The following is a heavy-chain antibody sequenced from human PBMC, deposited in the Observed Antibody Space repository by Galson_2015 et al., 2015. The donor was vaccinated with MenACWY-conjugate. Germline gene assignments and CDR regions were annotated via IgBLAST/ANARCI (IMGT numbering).Heavy chain of an antibody. Sequence: LVKPTQTLTLTCTFSGFSLSTSKVGVGWIRQPPGQALEWLSLIHWDDDKRYSPSLKSRLTITKDTSKNQVVLSMTNMDPVDTATYHCAHSPYCSTTSCYAARAFDVWGQGTVVTVSS. J-gene: IGHJ3*01. CDR1: GFSLSTSKVG. D-gene: IGHD2-2*01. CDR3: AHSPYCSTTSCYAARAFDV. CDR2: IHWDDDK. V-gene: IGHV2-5*02.